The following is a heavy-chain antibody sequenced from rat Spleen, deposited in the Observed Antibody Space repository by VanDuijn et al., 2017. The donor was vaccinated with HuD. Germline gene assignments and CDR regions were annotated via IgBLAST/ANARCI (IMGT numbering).Heavy chain of an antibody. J-gene: IGHJ2*01. CDR2: ISHDGTST. CDR3: ASRDY. Sequence: EVQLVESGGGLVQPGRSLKLSCAASGFTFTNYYMAWVRQAPTKGLEWVATISHDGTSTYYRDSVKGRFTISRDNAKSALYLQMDSLRSEDTATYYCASRDYWGQGVMVTVSS. CDR1: GFTFTNYY. V-gene: IGHV5-29*01.